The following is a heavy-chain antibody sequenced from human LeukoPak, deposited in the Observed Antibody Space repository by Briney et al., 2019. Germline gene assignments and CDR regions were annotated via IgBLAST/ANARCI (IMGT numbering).Heavy chain of an antibody. J-gene: IGHJ4*02. CDR1: GFSFSSYA. D-gene: IGHD1-1*01. Sequence: PGGSLRLSCAASGFSFSSYAMNWVRQAPGEGLEWVSISVSGGDTYYADSLKGRFTISRDNSKTTLYLQMNSLRAEDTAVYSCAKARGATYGTYYFDYWGQGTLVTVSS. CDR2: SVSGGDT. CDR3: AKARGATYGTYYFDY. V-gene: IGHV3-23*01.